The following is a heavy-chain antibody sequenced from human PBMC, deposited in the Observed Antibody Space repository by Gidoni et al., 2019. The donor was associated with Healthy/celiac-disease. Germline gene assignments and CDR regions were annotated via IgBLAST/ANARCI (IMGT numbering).Heavy chain of an antibody. CDR2: ISGSGGST. CDR3: AKQTQWLGTFDY. V-gene: IGHV3-23*04. J-gene: IGHJ4*02. CDR1: GFTFSSYA. D-gene: IGHD6-19*01. Sequence: EVQLVESVGCLVQPGWSLRLSCAASGFTFSSYAMSWVRHAPGKGLEWVSAISGSGGSTYYADSVKGRFTISRYNSKNTLYLKMNSLRAEDTAVYYCAKQTQWLGTFDYWGQGTLVTVAS.